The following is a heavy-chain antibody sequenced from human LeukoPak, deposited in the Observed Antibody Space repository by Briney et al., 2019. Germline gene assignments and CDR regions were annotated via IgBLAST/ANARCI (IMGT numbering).Heavy chain of an antibody. V-gene: IGHV1-3*01. CDR3: ARGRTYYYDSSGDY. J-gene: IGHJ4*02. CDR2: INAGNGNT. CDR1: GYTFTSYA. D-gene: IGHD3-22*01. Sequence: ASVKVSCKASGYTFTSYAMHWVRQAPGQRLEWMGWINAGNGNTKYSQKFQGRVTITRDASASTAYMELSSLRSEDTAVYYCARGRTYYYDSSGDYWGQGTLVTVSS.